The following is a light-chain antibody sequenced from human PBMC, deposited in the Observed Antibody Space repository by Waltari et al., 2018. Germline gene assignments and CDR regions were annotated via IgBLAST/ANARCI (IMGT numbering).Light chain of an antibody. CDR2: QDV. Sequence: SYDLTQSPSVSVSPGQTASITCSGDALEKKYVCWYQQKPGQSPVLVIYQDVRRPSEIPERFSGSIPGNTATLTISGTQPMDEADYYCQAWDSGAAGVFGNGTKVTVL. CDR3: QAWDSGAAGV. V-gene: IGLV3-1*01. CDR1: ALEKKY. J-gene: IGLJ1*01.